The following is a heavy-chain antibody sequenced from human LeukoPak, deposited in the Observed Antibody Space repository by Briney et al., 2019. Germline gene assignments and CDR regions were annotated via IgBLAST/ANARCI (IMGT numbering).Heavy chain of an antibody. V-gene: IGHV3-23*01. Sequence: GGSLRLTCAASGFTFSSYAMSWVRQAPGKGLEWVSAISGSGGSTYYADSVKGRFTISRDNSKNTLYLQMNSLRAEDTAVYYCAKDRYSSGWYSYWGQGTLVTVSS. CDR3: AKDRYSSGWYSY. CDR1: GFTFSSYA. D-gene: IGHD6-19*01. CDR2: ISGSGGST. J-gene: IGHJ4*02.